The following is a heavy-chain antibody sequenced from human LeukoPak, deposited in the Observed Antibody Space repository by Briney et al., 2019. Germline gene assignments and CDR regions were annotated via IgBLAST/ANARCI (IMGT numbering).Heavy chain of an antibody. Sequence: PGGSLRLSCVTSGFTFSTFWMTWVRQAPGKGLEWVANINQDGSDKYYVDSVKGRFTISRDNAKNSLYLQMNSLRAEDTAVYYCARPDSSGYYSDYYYMDVWGKGTTVTVSS. CDR3: ARPDSSGYYSDYYYMDV. J-gene: IGHJ6*03. CDR1: GFTFSTFW. CDR2: INQDGSDK. D-gene: IGHD3-22*01. V-gene: IGHV3-7*01.